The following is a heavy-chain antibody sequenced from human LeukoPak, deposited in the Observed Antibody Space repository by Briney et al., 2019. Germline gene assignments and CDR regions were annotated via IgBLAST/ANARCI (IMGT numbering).Heavy chain of an antibody. CDR2: IYDSGST. CDR3: AKVLQSYYYLDF. J-gene: IGHJ6*03. Sequence: PSETLSLTCTVSGGSISSHYWSWVRQPPGKGLEWIGNIYDSGSTHYKSSLKSGVTISVDTSNNQFSLTHSPVTAAETAVYCCAKVLQSYYYLDFWGKGTTVTVSS. CDR1: GGSISSHY. V-gene: IGHV4-59*11. D-gene: IGHD3-3*01.